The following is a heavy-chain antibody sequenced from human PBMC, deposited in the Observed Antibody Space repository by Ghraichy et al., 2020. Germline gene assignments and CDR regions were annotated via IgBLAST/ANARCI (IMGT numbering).Heavy chain of an antibody. CDR3: AKSPARWGFGSSGWYDY. Sequence: GGSLRLSCAASGFTFSSYAMSWVRQAPGKGLEWVSAISGSGGSTYYADSVKGRFTISRDNSKNTLYLQMNSLRAEDTAVYYCAKSPARWGFGSSGWYDYWGQGTLVTVSS. CDR1: GFTFSSYA. CDR2: ISGSGGST. D-gene: IGHD6-19*01. V-gene: IGHV3-23*01. J-gene: IGHJ4*02.